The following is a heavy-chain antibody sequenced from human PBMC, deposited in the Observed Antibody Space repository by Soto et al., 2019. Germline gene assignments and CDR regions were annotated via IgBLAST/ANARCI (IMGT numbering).Heavy chain of an antibody. D-gene: IGHD6-13*01. Sequence: ASVKVSCKASGYTFTGYYMHWVRQAPGQGLEWMGWINPNSGGTNYAQKFQGWVTMTRDTSISTAYMELSRLRSDDTAVYYCARDQIAAAGTDYYYGMDVWGQGTTVTVYS. J-gene: IGHJ6*02. V-gene: IGHV1-2*04. CDR2: INPNSGGT. CDR1: GYTFTGYY. CDR3: ARDQIAAAGTDYYYGMDV.